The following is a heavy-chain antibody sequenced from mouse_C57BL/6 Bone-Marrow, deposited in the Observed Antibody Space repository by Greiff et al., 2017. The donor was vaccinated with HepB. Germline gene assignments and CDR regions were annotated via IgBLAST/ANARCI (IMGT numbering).Heavy chain of an antibody. CDR1: GYTFTDYN. V-gene: IGHV1-18*01. Sequence: EVQRVESGPELVKPGASVKIPCKASGYTFTDYNMDWVKQSHGKSLEWIGDINPNNGGTIYNQKFKGKATLTVDKSSSTAYMELRSLTSEDTAVYYCARDYYGTSWFAYWGQGTLVTVSA. CDR3: ARDYYGTSWFAY. D-gene: IGHD1-1*01. CDR2: INPNNGGT. J-gene: IGHJ3*01.